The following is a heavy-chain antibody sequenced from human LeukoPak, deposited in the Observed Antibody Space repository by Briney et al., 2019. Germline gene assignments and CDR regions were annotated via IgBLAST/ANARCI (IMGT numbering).Heavy chain of an antibody. V-gene: IGHV3-30-3*01. Sequence: GRSLRLSCAASGFTFSSYAMHWVRQAPGKGLAWVAVISYDGSNKYYADSVKGRFTISRDNSKNTLYLQMNSLRAEDTAVYYCARDGEAYCTNGVCPLGGLDYWGQGTLVTVSS. CDR2: ISYDGSNK. J-gene: IGHJ4*02. CDR1: GFTFSSYA. D-gene: IGHD2-8*01. CDR3: ARDGEAYCTNGVCPLGGLDY.